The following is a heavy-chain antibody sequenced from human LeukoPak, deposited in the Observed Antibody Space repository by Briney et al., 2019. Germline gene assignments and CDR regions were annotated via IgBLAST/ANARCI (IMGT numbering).Heavy chain of an antibody. CDR3: ARELGIAARRPDRYFDY. D-gene: IGHD6-6*01. CDR2: IYYSGST. CDR1: GGSISSGGYF. V-gene: IGHV4-31*03. J-gene: IGHJ4*02. Sequence: SQTLSLTCTVSGGSISSGGYFWSWIRQHPGKGLEWIGYIYYSGSTYYNPSLKSRVTISVDTSKNQFSLKLSSVTAADTAVYYCARELGIAARRPDRYFDYWGQGTLVTVSS.